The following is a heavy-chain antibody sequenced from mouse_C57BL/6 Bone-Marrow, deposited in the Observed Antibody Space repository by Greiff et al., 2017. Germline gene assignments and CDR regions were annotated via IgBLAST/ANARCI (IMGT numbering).Heavy chain of an antibody. CDR1: GFNIKDYY. Sequence: DVKLVESGAELVKPGASVKLSCTASGFNIKDYYIHWVKQRTEQGLEWIGRIDPEDGEPKYAPKFQDKATITADTSSNTAYLQLSSLTSEDTAVYYCTRSLIYYGTNYWGQGTTLTVSS. CDR2: IDPEDGEP. J-gene: IGHJ2*01. V-gene: IGHV14-2*01. D-gene: IGHD1-1*01. CDR3: TRSLIYYGTNY.